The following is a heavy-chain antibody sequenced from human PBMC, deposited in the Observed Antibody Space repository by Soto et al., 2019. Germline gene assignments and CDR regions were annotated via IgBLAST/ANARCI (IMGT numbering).Heavy chain of an antibody. Sequence: GGSLRLSCAASGFTFSCYTMNWVRQAPGKGLEWVSYISNSGSTLYYADSVKGRFTISRDNAKNSLYLQMSSLRDEDTAVYYCARAFDYWGQGTLVTVSS. V-gene: IGHV3-48*02. CDR3: ARAFDY. CDR2: ISNSGSTL. CDR1: GFTFSCYT. J-gene: IGHJ4*02.